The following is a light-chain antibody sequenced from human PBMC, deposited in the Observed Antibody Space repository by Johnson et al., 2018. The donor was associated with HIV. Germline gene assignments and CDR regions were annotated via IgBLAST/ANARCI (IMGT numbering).Light chain of an antibody. Sequence: QSALTQPPSVYAAPGQKVTISCSGSSSNIGNNYVSWYQQVPGTAPKLLIYDNNRRPSGIPDRFSGSKSGTSATLGITGLQTGDEADYYCGTWDNSLSANVFGTGTKVTVL. CDR3: GTWDNSLSANV. CDR1: SSNIGNNY. V-gene: IGLV1-51*01. J-gene: IGLJ1*01. CDR2: DNN.